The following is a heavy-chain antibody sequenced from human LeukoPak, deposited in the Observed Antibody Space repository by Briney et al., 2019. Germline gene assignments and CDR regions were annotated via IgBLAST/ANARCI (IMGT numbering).Heavy chain of an antibody. CDR2: INFGGSI. CDR3: ARSVVTLYWYFDL. D-gene: IGHD4-23*01. Sequence: PSETLSLTCAVYGGSFRGYYWSWIRQPPGKGLEWIGEINFGGSINYTPSLKSRVTISLDTSKNQFSLKLSSVTTADTAVYYCARSVVTLYWYFDLWGRGTLVTVSS. V-gene: IGHV4-34*01. CDR1: GGSFRGYY. J-gene: IGHJ2*01.